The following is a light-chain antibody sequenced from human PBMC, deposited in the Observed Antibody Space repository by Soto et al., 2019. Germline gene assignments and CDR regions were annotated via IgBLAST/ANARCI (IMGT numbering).Light chain of an antibody. CDR1: QSVNLY. CDR2: GAS. Sequence: ELVMTQAPATLPVSAGDRATLSCRASQSVNLYLAWYQQKPGQAPRLLIYGASSRATGIPDRVSGSGSGTDVTLTISRLETEDFAVFYCQHYESLPITFGQGTRLEIK. V-gene: IGKV3-20*01. CDR3: QHYESLPIT. J-gene: IGKJ5*01.